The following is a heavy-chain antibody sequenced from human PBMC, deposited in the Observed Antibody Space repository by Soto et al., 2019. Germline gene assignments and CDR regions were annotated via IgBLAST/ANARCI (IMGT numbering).Heavy chain of an antibody. V-gene: IGHV1-18*01. CDR2: INGYNGNT. J-gene: IGHJ6*02. CDR3: ARMGDVPYYYYGMDV. CDR1: GYTFTRSG. D-gene: IGHD3-16*01. Sequence: QVQLVQSGAEVKKPGASVKVSCKASGYTFTRSGISWVRQAPGQGLDWMGWINGYNGNTNYAQKFQGRITMTTDTPTSTAYMELRSLRSDDTAVYYCARMGDVPYYYYGMDVWGQGTTVIVSS.